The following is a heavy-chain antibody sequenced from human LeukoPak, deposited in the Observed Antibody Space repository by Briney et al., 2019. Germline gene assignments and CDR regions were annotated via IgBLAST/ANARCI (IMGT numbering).Heavy chain of an antibody. Sequence: SETLSLTCTGSGGSVFDDNYFWGWIRQPPGKGLEWIGSIYYSGTTYYTPSLRSRVTTSVDTSKNQFSLRLKSVTAADTAVYYCARKRFYGDYGDNWFDPWGQGILVTVSS. J-gene: IGHJ5*02. V-gene: IGHV4-39*01. CDR3: ARKRFYGDYGDNWFDP. CDR2: IYYSGTT. D-gene: IGHD4-17*01. CDR1: GGSVFDDNYF.